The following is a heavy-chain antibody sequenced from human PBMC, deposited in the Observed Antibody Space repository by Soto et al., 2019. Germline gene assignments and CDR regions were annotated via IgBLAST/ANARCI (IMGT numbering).Heavy chain of an antibody. V-gene: IGHV4-30-4*01. CDR1: GASISSADYY. Sequence: SETLSLTCTVSGASISSADYYWSWIRQPPGKGLEWIGYIYYSGSTYYNPSLKSRAAISADMSKNQFSLRLSFATAAETAVYFCGRVVYCRSAACSNWFDSWGRGTLVTVSS. CDR3: GRVVYCRSAACSNWFDS. D-gene: IGHD2-2*01. J-gene: IGHJ5*01. CDR2: IYYSGST.